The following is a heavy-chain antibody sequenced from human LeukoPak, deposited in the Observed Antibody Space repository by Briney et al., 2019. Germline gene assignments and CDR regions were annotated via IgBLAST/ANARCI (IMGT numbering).Heavy chain of an antibody. V-gene: IGHV1-2*02. CDR3: ARNTINWFDP. J-gene: IGHJ5*02. CDR2: INPNSGGT. D-gene: IGHD5-24*01. CDR1: GYTFTHYY. Sequence: ASVTVSCKASGYTFTHYYMHWVRQAPGQGLEWMGWINPNSGGTNYAQKFQGRVSMTRDTSISTAYMELSRLRSDDTAVYYCARNTINWFDPWGQGVLVTVSS.